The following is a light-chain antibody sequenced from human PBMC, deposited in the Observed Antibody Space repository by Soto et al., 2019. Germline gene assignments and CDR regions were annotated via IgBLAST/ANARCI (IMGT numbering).Light chain of an antibody. J-gene: IGKJ1*01. CDR2: GAS. CDR3: QQYDSSTLT. CDR1: QSVSSSF. V-gene: IGKV3-20*01. Sequence: EIVLTQSPGTLSLSPGERATLSCRASQSVSSSFLAWYQQKPGQAPRLLIYGASSRATGIPDRFSGSGSGTDFTLTNTKLDPEDFAVYYCQQYDSSTLTFGQRSQVEIK.